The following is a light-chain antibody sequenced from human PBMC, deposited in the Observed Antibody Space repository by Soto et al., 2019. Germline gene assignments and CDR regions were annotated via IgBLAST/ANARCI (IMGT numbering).Light chain of an antibody. J-gene: IGKJ3*01. CDR3: QQYNSYPFT. CDR1: QSISSW. V-gene: IGKV1-5*03. Sequence: DIQMTQSPSTLSASVGDRVTITCRASQSISSWLPWYQQKPGKAPKLLIYKASSLESGVPSRFSGSGSGTEFPLTISSLQPDDFANYYCQQYNSYPFTFGPGTKVDIK. CDR2: KAS.